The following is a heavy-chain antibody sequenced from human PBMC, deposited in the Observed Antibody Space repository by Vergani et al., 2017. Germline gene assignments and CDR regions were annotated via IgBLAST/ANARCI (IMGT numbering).Heavy chain of an antibody. J-gene: IGHJ3*02. Sequence: EVQLVPSGAEVKKPGESLKISCKGSGYSFTSYWIGWVRQMPGKGLEWMGIIYPGDSDTRYSPSFQGQVTISADKSISTAYLQWSSLKASDTAMYYCAIRGEDYYGSGSYGAFDIWGQGTMVTVSS. V-gene: IGHV5-51*01. CDR1: GYSFTSYW. CDR3: AIRGEDYYGSGSYGAFDI. D-gene: IGHD3-10*01. CDR2: IYPGDSDT.